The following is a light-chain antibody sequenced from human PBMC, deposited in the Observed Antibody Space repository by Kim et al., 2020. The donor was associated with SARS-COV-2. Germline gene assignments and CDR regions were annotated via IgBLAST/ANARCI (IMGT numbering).Light chain of an antibody. CDR3: QQYNNWPLT. CDR2: GAS. Sequence: GSPGERATLSCRASQSVSSNLGWYQQKPGQAPRLLIYGASARATGIPARFSGSASGTEFTLTISSLQSEDFAVYYCQQYNNWPLTFGGGTKVDIK. CDR1: QSVSSN. J-gene: IGKJ4*01. V-gene: IGKV3-15*01.